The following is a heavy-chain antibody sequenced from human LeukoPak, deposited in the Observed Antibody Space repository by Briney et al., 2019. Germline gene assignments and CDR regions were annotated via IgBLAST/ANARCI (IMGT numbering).Heavy chain of an antibody. Sequence: ASVKVSCKASRYTFTGYYMHWVRQAPGQGLEWMGGFDPEDGETIYAQKFQGRVTMTEDTSTDTAYMELSSLRSEDTAVYYCATSHPTYYDFWSGYKFSDYWGQGTLVTVSS. CDR1: RYTFTGYY. CDR3: ATSHPTYYDFWSGYKFSDY. CDR2: FDPEDGET. D-gene: IGHD3-3*01. V-gene: IGHV1-24*01. J-gene: IGHJ4*02.